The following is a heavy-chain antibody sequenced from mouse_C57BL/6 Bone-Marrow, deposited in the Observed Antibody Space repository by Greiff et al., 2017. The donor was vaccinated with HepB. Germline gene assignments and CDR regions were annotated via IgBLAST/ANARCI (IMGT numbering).Heavy chain of an antibody. V-gene: IGHV5-17*01. J-gene: IGHJ3*01. D-gene: IGHD4-1*01. CDR1: GFTFSDYG. Sequence: EVKLVESGGGLVKPGGSLKLSCAASGFTFSDYGMHWVSQAPEKGLEWVAYISSGSSTIYYADTVKGRFTISRDNAKNTLFLQMTSLRSEDTAMYYCARLGLSWFAYWGQGTLVTVSA. CDR2: ISSGSSTI. CDR3: ARLGLSWFAY.